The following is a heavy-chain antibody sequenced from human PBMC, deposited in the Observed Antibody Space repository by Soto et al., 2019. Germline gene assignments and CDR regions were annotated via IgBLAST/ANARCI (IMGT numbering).Heavy chain of an antibody. CDR3: AKAPAFYYYYGMDV. CDR2: ISASGGST. V-gene: IGHV3-23*01. J-gene: IGHJ6*02. D-gene: IGHD2-2*01. CDR1: GFTFSNYA. Sequence: GGSLRLSCAASGFTFSNYAMSWVRQAPGKGLEWVSGISASGGSTYYADSVKGRFTISRDNSRNTLYLQMNSLRAEDTAVYYCAKAPAFYYYYGMDVWGQGTTVTVSS.